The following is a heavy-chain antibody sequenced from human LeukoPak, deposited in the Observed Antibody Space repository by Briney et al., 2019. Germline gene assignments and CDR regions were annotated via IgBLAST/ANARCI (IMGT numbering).Heavy chain of an antibody. CDR2: INTDGSST. V-gene: IGHV3-74*01. CDR1: GFTFSSYW. D-gene: IGHD3-3*01. CDR3: ASIDFWSGYFRLDDAFDI. Sequence: GGSLRLSCAASGFTFSSYWMHWVRQAPGKGLVWVSRINTDGSSTSYADSVKGRFTISRDNAKNTLYLQMNSLRAEDTAVYYCASIDFWSGYFRLDDAFDIWGQGTMVTVSS. J-gene: IGHJ3*02.